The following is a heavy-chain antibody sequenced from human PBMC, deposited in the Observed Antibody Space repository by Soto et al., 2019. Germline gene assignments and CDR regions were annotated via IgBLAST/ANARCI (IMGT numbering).Heavy chain of an antibody. CDR3: AKGTSTYSGSSEGFFDY. Sequence: SGGSLLLCCAASGFTFTNYAVSWVRQAPGKGREWVSSGTTYYADSVKGRFTTSRDTSKNTMYLQMNSLRAEDTAVYYCAKGTSTYSGSSEGFFDYWGQGTLVTVAS. V-gene: IGHV3-23*01. D-gene: IGHD1-26*01. CDR2: SGTT. CDR1: GFTFTNYA. J-gene: IGHJ4*02.